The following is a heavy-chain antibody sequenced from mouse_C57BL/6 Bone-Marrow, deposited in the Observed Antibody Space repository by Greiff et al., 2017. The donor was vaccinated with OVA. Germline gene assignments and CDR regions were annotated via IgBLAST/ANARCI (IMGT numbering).Heavy chain of an antibody. V-gene: IGHV1-82*01. D-gene: IGHD1-1*01. J-gene: IGHJ1*03. CDR2: IYPGDGDP. CDR1: GYAFSSSW. Sequence: QVQLQQSGPELVKPGASVKISCKASGYAFSSSWLNWVKQRPGKGLEWIGRIYPGDGDPNYNGQFKGKATLTADKSSSTAYMQLSSLTSEDSAVYFCARDYGSRTWYFDVWGTGTTVTVSS. CDR3: ARDYGSRTWYFDV.